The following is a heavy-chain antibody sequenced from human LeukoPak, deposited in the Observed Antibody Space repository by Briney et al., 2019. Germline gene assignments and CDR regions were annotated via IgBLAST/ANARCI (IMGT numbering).Heavy chain of an antibody. CDR2: IIPIFGTA. CDR3: ASHYDSSGPYSWFDP. CDR1: GGTFSSYA. J-gene: IGHJ5*02. D-gene: IGHD3-22*01. Sequence: SVKVSCKASGGTFSSYAISWVRQAPGQGLEWMGGIIPIFGTANYAQKFQGRVTITTDESTSTAYMELSSLRSEDTAVYYCASHYDSSGPYSWFDPWGQGTLVTVSS. V-gene: IGHV1-69*05.